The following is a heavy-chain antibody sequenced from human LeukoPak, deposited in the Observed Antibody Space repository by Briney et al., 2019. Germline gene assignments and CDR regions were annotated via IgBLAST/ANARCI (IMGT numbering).Heavy chain of an antibody. Sequence: GSSVKVSCKASGGTFTSYAISWVRQAPGQGREGRGGIIPIFGTANYAQKFKGRGTITTEESRSTAYMELSSLRSEDTAVYYCARGDIVATIGAFDIWGQGTMVTVSS. D-gene: IGHD5-12*01. J-gene: IGHJ3*02. CDR3: ARGDIVATIGAFDI. CDR2: IIPIFGTA. V-gene: IGHV1-69*05. CDR1: GGTFTSYA.